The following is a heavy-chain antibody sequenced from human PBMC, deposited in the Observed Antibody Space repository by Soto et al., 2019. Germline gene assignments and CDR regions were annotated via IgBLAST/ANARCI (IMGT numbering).Heavy chain of an antibody. CDR3: ARDPNIVLVPAALRSYYYYYGMDV. CDR1: GFTFSSYW. CDR2: IKQDGSEK. V-gene: IGHV3-7*01. Sequence: EVPLVESGGGLVQPGGSLRLSCAASGFTFSSYWMSWVRQAPGKGLEWVANIKQDGSEKYYVDSVKGRFTISRDNAKNSLYLQMNSLRAEDTAVYYCARDPNIVLVPAALRSYYYYYGMDVW. D-gene: IGHD2-2*01. J-gene: IGHJ6*01.